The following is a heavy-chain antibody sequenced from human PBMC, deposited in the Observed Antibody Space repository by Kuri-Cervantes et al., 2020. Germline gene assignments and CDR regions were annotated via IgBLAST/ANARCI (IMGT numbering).Heavy chain of an antibody. CDR2: IYYSGST. CDR1: GGSISSSSYY. V-gene: IGHV4-39*02. J-gene: IGHJ4*02. D-gene: IGHD6-13*01. Sequence: SETLSLTCTVSGGSISSSSYYWGWIRQPPGKGLEWIGSIYYSGSTYYNPSLKSRVTISVDTSKNQFSLKLSSVTAADTAVYYCARDLGVWSSSQTQPDYWGQGTLVTVSS. CDR3: ARDLGVWSSSQTQPDY.